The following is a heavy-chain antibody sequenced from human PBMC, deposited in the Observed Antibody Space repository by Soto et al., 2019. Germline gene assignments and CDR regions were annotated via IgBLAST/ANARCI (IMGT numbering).Heavy chain of an antibody. CDR1: GGTFSSYA. V-gene: IGHV1-69*13. Sequence: GASVKVSCKASGGTFSSYAISCVRQAPGQGLEWMGGIIPIFGTANYAQKFQGRVTITADESTSTAYMELSSLRSEDTAVYYCARDECTNGVCYSFYWGQGTLVTVSS. D-gene: IGHD2-8*01. CDR3: ARDECTNGVCYSFY. CDR2: IIPIFGTA. J-gene: IGHJ4*02.